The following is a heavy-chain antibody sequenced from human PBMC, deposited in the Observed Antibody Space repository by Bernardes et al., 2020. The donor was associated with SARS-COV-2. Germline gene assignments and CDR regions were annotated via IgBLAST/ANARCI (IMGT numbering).Heavy chain of an antibody. V-gene: IGHV4-30-2*01. CDR3: ARGSQYYGSGSYYNWFDL. CDR2: IYHSGST. CDR1: GGSISSGGYS. Sequence: TLSLTCAVSGGSISSGGYSWTWIRQPPGKGLEWIGYIYHSGSTYNNPSLKSRVSISVDRSKNQFSLKVSSVTAADTAVYYCARGSQYYGSGSYYNWFDLWGQGTLVTVSS. J-gene: IGHJ5*02. D-gene: IGHD3-10*01.